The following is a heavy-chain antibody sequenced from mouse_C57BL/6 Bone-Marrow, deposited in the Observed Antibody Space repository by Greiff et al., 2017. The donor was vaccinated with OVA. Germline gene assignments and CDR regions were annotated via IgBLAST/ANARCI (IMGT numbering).Heavy chain of an antibody. CDR2: ISGGGGNT. J-gene: IGHJ4*01. V-gene: IGHV5-9*04. Sequence: EVQGVESGGGLVKPGGSLKLSCAASGFTFSSYTMSWVRQTPEKRLEWVATISGGGGNTYYPDSVKGRFTISRDNAKNTLYLQMSSLRSEDTAVYYCARPDRGYAMDYWGQGTSVTVSS. CDR3: ARPDRGYAMDY. CDR1: GFTFSSYT.